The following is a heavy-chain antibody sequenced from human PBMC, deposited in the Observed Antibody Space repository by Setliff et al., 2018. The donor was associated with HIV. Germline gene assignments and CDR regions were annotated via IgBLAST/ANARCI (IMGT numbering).Heavy chain of an antibody. J-gene: IGHJ5*02. V-gene: IGHV4-59*01. D-gene: IGHD3-10*01. CDR1: GGSISTYY. CDR2: FYYNGDS. Sequence: SETLSLTCTVSGGSISTYYWSWIRQPPGKGLEWIGTFYYNGDSRYNPSLKSRLTISLDTSTNKFSLKLSSVTAADTAVYYCARSDNYYFVSGSYSDSDFSGDPDWFDPWGQGILVTVSS. CDR3: ARSDNYYFVSGSYSDSDFSGDPDWFDP.